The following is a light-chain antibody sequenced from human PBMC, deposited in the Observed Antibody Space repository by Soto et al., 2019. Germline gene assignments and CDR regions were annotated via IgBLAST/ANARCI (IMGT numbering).Light chain of an antibody. J-gene: IGKJ1*01. Sequence: EIVLTQSPGTLSLSPGERATLSCRASQSVRINFLAWYQQKPGQAPRLLIYGASTRATGIPDRFSGGGSGTDFTLTISRLEPEDFAVYYCQQYGSFWTFGQGTKVDSK. CDR2: GAS. CDR1: QSVRINF. CDR3: QQYGSFWT. V-gene: IGKV3-20*01.